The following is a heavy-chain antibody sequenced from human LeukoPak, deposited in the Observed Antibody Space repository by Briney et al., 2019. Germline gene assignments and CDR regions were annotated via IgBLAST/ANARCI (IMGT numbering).Heavy chain of an antibody. D-gene: IGHD5-18*01. CDR1: AFTFSSYA. CDR3: ASPLAMDDAFDI. J-gene: IGHJ3*02. Sequence: GGSLRLSCAASAFTFSSYAMSWVRQAPGKGLEWVSAIGGSGSSTYYAGSVKGRFTISRDNSKNTLYLQMNSLRAEDTAVYYCASPLAMDDAFDIWGQETMVTVSS. CDR2: IGGSGSST. V-gene: IGHV3-23*01.